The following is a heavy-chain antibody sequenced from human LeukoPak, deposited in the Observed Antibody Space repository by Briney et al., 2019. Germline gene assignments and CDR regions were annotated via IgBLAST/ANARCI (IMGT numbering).Heavy chain of an antibody. CDR3: ARVGPWVNPDYYYYYMDV. CDR1: GFTFSSYE. CDR2: ISSGSSYV. J-gene: IGHJ6*03. V-gene: IGHV3-21*01. Sequence: GGSLRLSCAASGFTFSSYEMNWVRQAPGKGLQWVSSISSGSSYVYYSDSVEGRFTISRDNAKNSLYLQMNSLRAEDTAVYYCARVGPWVNPDYYYYYMDVWGKGTTVTVSS. D-gene: IGHD1-14*01.